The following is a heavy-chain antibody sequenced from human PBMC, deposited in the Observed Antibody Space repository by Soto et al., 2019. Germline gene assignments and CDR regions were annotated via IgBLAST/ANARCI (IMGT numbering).Heavy chain of an antibody. D-gene: IGHD5-18*01. CDR1: GFTFSSYS. V-gene: IGHV3-48*01. CDR2: ISSSSSTI. J-gene: IGHJ6*03. Sequence: GGSLRLSCAASGFTFSSYSMNWVRQAPGKGLEWVSYISSSSSTIYYADSVKGRFTISRDNAKNSLYLQMNSLRAEDTAVYYCARDGYSYHYYYYYYMDVWGKGTTVTVSS. CDR3: ARDGYSYHYYYYYYMDV.